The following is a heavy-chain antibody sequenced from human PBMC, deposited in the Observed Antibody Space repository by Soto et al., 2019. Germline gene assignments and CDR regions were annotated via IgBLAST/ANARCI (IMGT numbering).Heavy chain of an antibody. D-gene: IGHD4-17*01. J-gene: IGHJ4*02. Sequence: QVQLVESGGGVVQPGRSLRLSCAASGFTFSSYAMHWVRQAPGKGLEWVAVISYDGSNKYYADSVKGRFTISRDNSKNTLYLQMNSLRAEDTAVYYCARAMWDYGDSLRNFDYWGQGTLVTVSS. CDR2: ISYDGSNK. CDR1: GFTFSSYA. CDR3: ARAMWDYGDSLRNFDY. V-gene: IGHV3-30-3*01.